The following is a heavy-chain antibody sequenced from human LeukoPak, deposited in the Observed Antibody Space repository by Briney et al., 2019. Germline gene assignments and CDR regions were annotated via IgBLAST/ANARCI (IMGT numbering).Heavy chain of an antibody. CDR3: VRTYYDFWTGNDD. V-gene: IGHV4-59*10. CDR2: IFGSGNT. CDR1: GGSFSGYY. D-gene: IGHD3/OR15-3a*01. J-gene: IGHJ4*02. Sequence: SETLSLTCAVYGGSFSGYYWSWIRQPPGKGLEWIGRIFGSGNTNYNPSLKSRLTMSVDTSRNQSSLKLSSVTAADTAVYYCVRTYYDFWTGNDDWGQGTLVTVSS.